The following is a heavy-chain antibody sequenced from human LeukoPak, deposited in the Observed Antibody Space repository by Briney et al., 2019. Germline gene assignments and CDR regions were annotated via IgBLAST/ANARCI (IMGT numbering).Heavy chain of an antibody. V-gene: IGHV4-61*03. Sequence: SETLSLTCTVSGGSISSGGYYWSWIRQPPGKGLEWIGYIYYSGSTNYNPSLKSRVTISVDTSKNHFSLKLSSVTAADTAVYYCARDYIAPPGTWLDPNDYWGQGILVTVSS. CDR3: ARDYIAPPGTWLDPNDY. J-gene: IGHJ4*02. CDR1: GGSISSGGYY. CDR2: IYYSGST. D-gene: IGHD6-13*01.